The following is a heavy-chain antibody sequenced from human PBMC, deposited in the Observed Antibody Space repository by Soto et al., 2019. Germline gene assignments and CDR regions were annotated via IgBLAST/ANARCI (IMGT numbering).Heavy chain of an antibody. CDR2: ISGAGGST. V-gene: IGHV3-23*01. D-gene: IGHD5-12*01. CDR3: SKGSGYDYTYYYHCYMDV. CDR1: GFTFSSYA. J-gene: IGHJ6*03. Sequence: GGSLRLSCAASGFTFSSYAMSWVRQAPGKGLEWVSSISGAGGSTYYADSVKGRFTISRDNSKNTLYLQVNSLRADDTAVYYCSKGSGYDYTYYYHCYMDVWGKWTTFTVSS.